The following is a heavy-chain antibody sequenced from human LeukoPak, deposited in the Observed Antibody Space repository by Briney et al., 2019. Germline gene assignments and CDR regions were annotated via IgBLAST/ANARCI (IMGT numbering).Heavy chain of an antibody. V-gene: IGHV3-30*04. Sequence: GGSLRLSCAASGFTFSSYAMHWVRQAPGKGLEWVAVISYDGSNKYYADSVKGRFTISRDNSKNTLYLQMNSLRAGDTAVYYCARGSYSTVPELFDYWGQGTLVTVSS. J-gene: IGHJ4*02. CDR1: GFTFSSYA. CDR3: ARGSYSTVPELFDY. D-gene: IGHD4-11*01. CDR2: ISYDGSNK.